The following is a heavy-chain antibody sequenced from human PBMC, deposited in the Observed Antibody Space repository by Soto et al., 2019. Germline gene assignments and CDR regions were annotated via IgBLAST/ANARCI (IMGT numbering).Heavy chain of an antibody. CDR1: GFTFSSYA. CDR3: AKDRRVGIAARPYYYYGMDV. V-gene: IGHV3-23*01. CDR2: ISGSGGST. Sequence: PGGSLRLSCAASGFTFSSYAMSWVRQAPGKGLEWVSAISGSGGSTYYADSVKGRFTISRDNSKNTLYLQMNSLRAEDTAVYYCAKDRRVGIAARPYYYYGMDVWGQGTTVTVSS. J-gene: IGHJ6*02. D-gene: IGHD6-6*01.